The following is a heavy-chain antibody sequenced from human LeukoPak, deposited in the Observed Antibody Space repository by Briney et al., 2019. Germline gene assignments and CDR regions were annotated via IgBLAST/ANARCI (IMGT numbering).Heavy chain of an antibody. J-gene: IGHJ4*02. CDR3: AASRWSGALDF. CDR2: IDRDGFPT. V-gene: IGHV3-74*01. Sequence: GGSLRLSCAASGFIFRDYWMLWVRQAPGKGLIWVSRIDRDGFPTIYADSVKGRFTVSRNNARNTLYVQMNNLRDEDSAVYYCAASRWSGALDFWGKGSLVTVSS. CDR1: GFIFRDYW. D-gene: IGHD3-3*01.